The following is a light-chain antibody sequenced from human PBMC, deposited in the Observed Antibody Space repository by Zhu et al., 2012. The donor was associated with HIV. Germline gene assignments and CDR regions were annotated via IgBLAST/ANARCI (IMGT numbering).Light chain of an antibody. CDR2: GAS. CDR3: QQYYRWPRT. J-gene: IGKJ1*01. Sequence: IVMTQSPATLSVSPGERATLSCRASQSVSNYLAWYQHKPGQAPKFLIYGASTRATDTPGRFSGSGSGTEFTLTISTVESEDFAVYYCQQYYRWPRTFGLGIKVEI. V-gene: IGKV3D-15*01. CDR1: QSVSNY.